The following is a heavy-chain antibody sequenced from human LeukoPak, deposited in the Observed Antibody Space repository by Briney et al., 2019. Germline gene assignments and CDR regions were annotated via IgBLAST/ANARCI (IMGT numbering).Heavy chain of an antibody. CDR1: GYSFSSYW. V-gene: IGHV5-51*01. CDR3: AKQAASHGFDI. CDR2: IYPGDSDT. Sequence: GESLKISCKASGYSFSSYWIAWVRQMPGKGLEWMGIIYPGDSDTRYSPSFQGQVTISADKSISTAYLQWSSLKASDTAMYYCAKQAASHGFDIWGQGTMVSVSS. D-gene: IGHD6-13*01. J-gene: IGHJ3*02.